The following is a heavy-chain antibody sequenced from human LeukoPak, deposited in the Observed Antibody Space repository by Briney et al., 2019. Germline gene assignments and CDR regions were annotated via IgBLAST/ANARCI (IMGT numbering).Heavy chain of an antibody. Sequence: PSETLSLTRTVSGGSISSYYWSWIRQPPGKGLEWIGYIYYSGSTNYNPSLKSRVTISVDTSKNQFSLKLSSVTAADTAVYYCARDMQGATFGLDYWGQGTLVTVSS. CDR2: IYYSGST. V-gene: IGHV4-59*01. J-gene: IGHJ4*02. D-gene: IGHD1-26*01. CDR1: GGSISSYY. CDR3: ARDMQGATFGLDY.